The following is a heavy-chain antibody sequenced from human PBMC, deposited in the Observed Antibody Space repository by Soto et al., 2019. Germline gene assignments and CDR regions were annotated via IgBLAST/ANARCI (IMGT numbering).Heavy chain of an antibody. CDR2: ISTSGACT. CDR1: GFTFSSYA. Sequence: GGSLRLSCAASGFTFSSYAMSWVRQAPGKGLEWVSAISTSGACTYYADSVKGRFTISRDNSKNTLYLQMNSLRAEDTAVYYCAKDQSRVRTPAYYFDYWGQGTLVTVSS. J-gene: IGHJ4*02. CDR3: AKDQSRVRTPAYYFDY. D-gene: IGHD3-10*01. V-gene: IGHV3-23*01.